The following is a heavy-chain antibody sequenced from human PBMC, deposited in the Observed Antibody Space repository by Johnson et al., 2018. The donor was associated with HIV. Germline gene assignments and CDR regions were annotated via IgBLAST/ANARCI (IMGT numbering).Heavy chain of an antibody. CDR2: IYSGGST. J-gene: IGHJ3*02. CDR3: AKDIHPRWLQPMVAFDI. V-gene: IGHV3-66*01. D-gene: IGHD5-24*01. CDR1: GFTVSNKY. Sequence: VQLVESGGGLVQPGGSLRLSCAASGFTVSNKYMTWVRRSPWKGLEWVSVIYSGGSTYYADSVKGRFTISRDNSKNTVYLQMHSLRAEDTAVYYCAKDIHPRWLQPMVAFDIWGQGTMVTVSS.